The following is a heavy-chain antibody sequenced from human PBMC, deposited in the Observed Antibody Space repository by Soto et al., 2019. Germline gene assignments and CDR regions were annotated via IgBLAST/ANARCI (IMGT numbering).Heavy chain of an antibody. CDR2: SYWDDDM. D-gene: IGHD3-3*01. V-gene: IGHV2-5*02. CDR1: GISLTNRGVG. J-gene: IGHJ4*02. CDR3: AHRVLSTVFGLVTTTAIYFDF. Sequence: QITLNESGPTQVKPRPALTLTFSCTGISLTNRGVGVGWLRQSQGQAPDWLALSYWDDDMRSSPSLKSGLTITKDTSMNQVVLTMADVDSADTATYYGAHRVLSTVFGLVTTTAIYFDFCGQGTPVTVS.